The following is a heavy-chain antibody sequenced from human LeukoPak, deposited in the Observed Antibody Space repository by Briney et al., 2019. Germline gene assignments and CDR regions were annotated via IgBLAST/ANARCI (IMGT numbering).Heavy chain of an antibody. V-gene: IGHV4-39*07. J-gene: IGHJ6*03. D-gene: IGHD3-22*01. CDR3: ARCLRAADISRYYYYYMDV. CDR1: GASFSSSNHY. CDR2: IYSSGTT. Sequence: SETLSLTCIVSGASFSSSNHYWRWVRQPPGKGLEWIGSIYSSGTTYYNPSLKSRVIISIKTSKTQFSLKLRSVTAADTAMYYCARCLRAADISRYYYYYMDVWGTGTTVTVSS.